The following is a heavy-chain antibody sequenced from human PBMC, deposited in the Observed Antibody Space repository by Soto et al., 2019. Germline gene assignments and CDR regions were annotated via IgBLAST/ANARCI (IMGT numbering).Heavy chain of an antibody. Sequence: EVQLEESGGGLVQPGGSLRLSCAVSGLTVSSNYMSWVRQAPGKGLEWVSVLYSGGDTYYADSVRGRFTISRHNSKNTLFLQMTRLSAEDTAVYYCARGPYGTGGDYYYGMDVWGQGTTVTVSS. J-gene: IGHJ6*01. V-gene: IGHV3-53*04. CDR2: LYSGGDT. CDR3: ARGPYGTGGDYYYGMDV. D-gene: IGHD3-10*01. CDR1: GLTVSSNY.